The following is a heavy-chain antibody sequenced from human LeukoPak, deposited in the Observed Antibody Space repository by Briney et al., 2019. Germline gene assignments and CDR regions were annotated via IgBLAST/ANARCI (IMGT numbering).Heavy chain of an antibody. J-gene: IGHJ4*02. Sequence: GGSLRLSCAASGFIFRTYAMNWVRQAPGKGLEWVAFIFYNGTDKYADSVKGRFTISRDNSKNTLYLEMNRLRPEDTALYYCAKAGASGSGPIDSWGQGTPVIVSS. V-gene: IGHV3-30*02. CDR3: AKAGASGSGPIDS. CDR2: IFYNGTDK. CDR1: GFIFRTYA. D-gene: IGHD3-10*01.